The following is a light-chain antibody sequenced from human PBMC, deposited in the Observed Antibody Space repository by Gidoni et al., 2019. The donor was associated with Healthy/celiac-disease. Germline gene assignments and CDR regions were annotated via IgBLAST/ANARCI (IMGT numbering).Light chain of an antibody. CDR3: QQYYSTLRT. J-gene: IGKJ1*01. CDR1: QSVLYSSNNKNY. V-gene: IGKV4-1*01. CDR2: WAS. Sequence: DIVMTQSPDSLAVSLGERATINCKSSQSVLYSSNNKNYLAWYQQKPGQPPKPLIYWASTRESGVPDRFSGSGSGTDFTLTISSLQAEDVAVYYCQQYYSTLRTFGQGTKVE.